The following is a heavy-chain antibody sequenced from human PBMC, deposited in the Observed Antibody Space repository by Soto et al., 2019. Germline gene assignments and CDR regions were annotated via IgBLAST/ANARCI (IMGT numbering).Heavy chain of an antibody. V-gene: IGHV4-30-4*08. Sequence: SETLSLTCTVSGGSISSGGYYWSWIRQHPGKGLEWIGYIYYSGSTYYNPSLKSRVTISVDTSKNQFSLKLSSVTAADTAVYYCARAPMVRGVYWFDPWGQGTLVTVSS. CDR3: ARAPMVRGVYWFDP. J-gene: IGHJ5*02. CDR2: IYYSGST. D-gene: IGHD3-10*01. CDR1: GGSISSGGYY.